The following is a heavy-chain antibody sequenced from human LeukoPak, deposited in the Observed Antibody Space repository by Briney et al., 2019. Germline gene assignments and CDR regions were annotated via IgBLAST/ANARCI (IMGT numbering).Heavy chain of an antibody. D-gene: IGHD1/OR15-1a*01. CDR3: KRRNNEVPSTFPLTALDF. J-gene: IGHJ3*01. Sequence: PSETLSLTCSVSGGSMKTPTHYWDWIRQSPGKGLESIGSMFGSGTTYFNPAHRRRVTITGDTSTTQNSLSLTLMTAEDAAVYCCKRRNNEVPSTFPLTALDFWGQGANVIVSS. V-gene: IGHV4-39*01. CDR2: MFGSGTT. CDR1: GGSMKTPTHY.